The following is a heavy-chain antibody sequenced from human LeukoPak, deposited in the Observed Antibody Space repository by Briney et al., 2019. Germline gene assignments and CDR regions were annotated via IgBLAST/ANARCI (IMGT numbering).Heavy chain of an antibody. Sequence: GGPLRLSCAASGFTFSDYYMSWIRQAPGKGLEWVSYISSSGSTIYYADSVKGRFTISRDNSKNTLYLQMNSLRAEDTAAYYCARAGHCTNGICYTADFDYWGQGTLVTVSS. CDR3: ARAGHCTNGICYTADFDY. CDR2: ISSSGSTI. J-gene: IGHJ4*02. V-gene: IGHV3-11*01. CDR1: GFTFSDYY. D-gene: IGHD2-8*01.